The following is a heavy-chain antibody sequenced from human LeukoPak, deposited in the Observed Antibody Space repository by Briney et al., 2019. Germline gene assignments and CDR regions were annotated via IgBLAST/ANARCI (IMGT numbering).Heavy chain of an antibody. J-gene: IGHJ4*02. V-gene: IGHV4-59*01. CDR1: GGSISGYY. CDR3: ARGGAYFDY. D-gene: IGHD1-26*01. Sequence: SETLSLTCTVSGGSISGYYWSWIRQPPGKGLECIGYIYYSGSTNCNPSLKSRVTISVATSKNQFSLKLSSVTAADTAVYYCARGGAYFDYWGQGTLVTVSS. CDR2: IYYSGST.